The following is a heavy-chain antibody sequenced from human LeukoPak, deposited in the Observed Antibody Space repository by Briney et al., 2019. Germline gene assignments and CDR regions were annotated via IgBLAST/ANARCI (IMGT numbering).Heavy chain of an antibody. CDR1: GGSISSYY. J-gene: IGHJ4*02. Sequence: SETLSLTCTVSGGSISSYYWSWIRQPPGKGLEWIGYIYYSGSTNYNPSPKSRVTISVDTSKNQFSLKLSSVTAADTAVYYCARTYGRYYFDYWGQGTLVTVSS. CDR2: IYYSGST. D-gene: IGHD3-10*01. CDR3: ARTYGRYYFDY. V-gene: IGHV4-59*01.